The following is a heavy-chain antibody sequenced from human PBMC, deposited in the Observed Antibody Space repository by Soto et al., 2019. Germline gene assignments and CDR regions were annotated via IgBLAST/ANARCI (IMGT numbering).Heavy chain of an antibody. CDR3: ACDGDYGDFDY. J-gene: IGHJ4*02. D-gene: IGHD4-17*01. Sequence: EVQLLESGGGWVQPGGSPRLSCAASGFTFRTHAMSWVRQAPGKGLEWVSTISGSGGTTYYADSVKGRFTISRDNSKNTVYLQMNSLRVEDTAIYYCACDGDYGDFDYWGQGTLVTVSS. V-gene: IGHV3-23*01. CDR2: ISGSGGTT. CDR1: GFTFRTHA.